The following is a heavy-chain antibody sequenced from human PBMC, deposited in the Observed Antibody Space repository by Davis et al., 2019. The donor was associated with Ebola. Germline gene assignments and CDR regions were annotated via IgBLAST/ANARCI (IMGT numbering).Heavy chain of an antibody. Sequence: SGPTLVKPTQTLTLTCTFSGFSPSTRRVGVGWIRQPPGKALVWLALIYCDDDKRYSPSLKSRLTITKDTSKNQVVLTMTNMDPVDTATYYCARITYYDFWSEGNWFDPWGQGTLVTVSS. D-gene: IGHD3-3*01. J-gene: IGHJ5*02. CDR3: ARITYYDFWSEGNWFDP. CDR2: IYCDDDK. CDR1: GFSPSTRRVG. V-gene: IGHV2-5*02.